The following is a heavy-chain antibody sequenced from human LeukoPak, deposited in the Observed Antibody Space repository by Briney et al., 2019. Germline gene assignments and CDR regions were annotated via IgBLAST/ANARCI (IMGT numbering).Heavy chain of an antibody. Sequence: GGSLRLSCAASGFTFSRYWMSWVRQAPGKGLEWVSLIYSGGSTYYADSVKGRFTISRDNSKNTLYLQMNSLRAEDTAVYYCARAGNGGLDYWGQGTLVTVSS. V-gene: IGHV3-66*01. D-gene: IGHD2-15*01. J-gene: IGHJ4*02. CDR2: IYSGGST. CDR3: ARAGNGGLDY. CDR1: GFTFSRYW.